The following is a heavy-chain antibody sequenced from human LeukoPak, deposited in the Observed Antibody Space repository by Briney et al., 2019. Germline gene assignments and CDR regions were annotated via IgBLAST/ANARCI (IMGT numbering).Heavy chain of an antibody. CDR1: GGSISSYY. CDR3: ARDLYCSSTSCYWPETYNWFDP. V-gene: IGHV4-4*07. J-gene: IGHJ5*02. D-gene: IGHD2-2*01. CDR2: IYTSGST. Sequence: KASETLSLTCTVSGGSISSYYWSWIRQPPGKGLEWIGRIYTSGSTNYNPSLKSRVTMSVDTSKNQFSLKLSSVTAADTAVYYCARDLYCSSTSCYWPETYNWFDPWGQGTLVTVSS.